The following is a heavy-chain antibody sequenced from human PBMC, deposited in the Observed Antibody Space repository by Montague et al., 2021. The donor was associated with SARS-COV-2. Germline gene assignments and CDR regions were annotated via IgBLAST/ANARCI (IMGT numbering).Heavy chain of an antibody. V-gene: IGHV4-59*08. CDR1: GDSLSFYF. CDR3: GRLGYSSSTVDA. D-gene: IGHD5-12*01. CDR2: IEYSGST. Sequence: SETLSLTCTVSGDSLSFYFWTWIRQPPGRGLEWIGYIEYSGSTNYNPSLKSRLTMSLDMSSNQFSLELRSVTAADTAVYYCGRLGYSSSTVDAWGQGTMVSVSS. J-gene: IGHJ5*01.